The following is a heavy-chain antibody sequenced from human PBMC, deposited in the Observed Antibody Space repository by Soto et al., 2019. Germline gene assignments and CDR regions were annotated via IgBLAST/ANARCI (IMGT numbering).Heavy chain of an antibody. J-gene: IGHJ3*02. CDR2: IYHSGNA. CDR1: GGSISISNW. CDR3: ARLRRTPNDAFDI. V-gene: IGHV4-4*02. Sequence: SEPLSLTCDVSGGSISISNWWSWVRQSPGKGLNWIAEIYHSGNANHDPSLRSRLTISVDRSKNQFSLKLTSVTASDTAVYYCARLRRTPNDAFDIWGPGTMVTVSS.